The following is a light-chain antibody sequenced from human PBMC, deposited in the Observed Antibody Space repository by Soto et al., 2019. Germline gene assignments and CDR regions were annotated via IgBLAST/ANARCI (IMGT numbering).Light chain of an antibody. CDR3: GTWYSSLSAEV. Sequence: QSVLTQPPSGSAAPGQQVTISCSGSSSNIGNNYVSWYQQLPGTAPKLLIYDNNKRPSGIPDRFSGSKSGTSATLGITGLQTGDEADYYCGTWYSSLSAEVFSGGTTLTVL. CDR2: DNN. V-gene: IGLV1-51*01. CDR1: SSNIGNNY. J-gene: IGLJ2*01.